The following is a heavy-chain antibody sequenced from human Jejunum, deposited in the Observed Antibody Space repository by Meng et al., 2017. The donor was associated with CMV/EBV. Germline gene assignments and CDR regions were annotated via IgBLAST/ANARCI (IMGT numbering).Heavy chain of an antibody. CDR1: T. D-gene: IGHD2-2*01. CDR2: IRGSDGRP. Sequence: TMSWVRQAPGKGLEWVSRIRGSDGRPSYADSVRGRFTISRDISQNTLYLQMNSLRAEDTAVYYCASRGYCTTTICYLQGLNRVDVWGQGTTVTVSS. CDR3: ASRGYCTTTICYLQGLNRVDV. V-gene: IGHV3-23*01. J-gene: IGHJ6*02.